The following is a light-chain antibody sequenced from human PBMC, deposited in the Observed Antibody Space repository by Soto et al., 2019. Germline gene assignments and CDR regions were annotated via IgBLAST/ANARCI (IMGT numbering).Light chain of an antibody. V-gene: IGKV3-11*01. CDR2: DAS. CDR1: ESVSTY. CDR3: QHRRNTFT. J-gene: IGKJ3*01. Sequence: EIVLTQSPATLSLSPGETATLSCGASESVSTYLAWYQQKPGQAPRLLIYDASHRATGTPARFSGSGSMTDFTLTISSPEPEDSAVYYCQHRRNTFTFGPGTKVEIK.